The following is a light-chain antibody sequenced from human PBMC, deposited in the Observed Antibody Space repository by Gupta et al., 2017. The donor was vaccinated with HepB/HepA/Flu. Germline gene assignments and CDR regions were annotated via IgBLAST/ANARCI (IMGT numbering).Light chain of an antibody. CDR2: DAS. CDR1: QSVSSY. CDR3: QQRNNGHFMCI. Sequence: EIVLTQSPATLSLSPGERATLSCRARQSVSSYLDWYQKKPGQAPRLLIYDASNRAKGITARCSGSGVGTDGNLTIISRDPEDCEVYYCQQRNNGHFMCIFGQGTKLEIK. V-gene: IGKV3D-11*02. J-gene: IGKJ2*04.